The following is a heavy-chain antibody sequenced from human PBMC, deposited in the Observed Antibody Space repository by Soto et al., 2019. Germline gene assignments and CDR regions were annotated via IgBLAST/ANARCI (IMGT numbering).Heavy chain of an antibody. D-gene: IGHD1-7*01. CDR1: GFTFSSYG. V-gene: IGHV3-30*18. CDR3: AKVRPRSYNWNYDADYYFDY. Sequence: GGSLRLSCAASGFTFSSYGMHWVRQAPGKGLEWVAVISYDGSNKYYADSVKGRFTISRDNSKNTLYLQMNSLRAEDTAVYYCAKVRPRSYNWNYDADYYFDYWGQGTLVTVSS. J-gene: IGHJ4*02. CDR2: ISYDGSNK.